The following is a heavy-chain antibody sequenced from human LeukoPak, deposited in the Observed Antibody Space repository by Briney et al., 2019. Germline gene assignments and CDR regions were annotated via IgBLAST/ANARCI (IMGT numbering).Heavy chain of an antibody. Sequence: PGESLRLSCVASGFTFNTYNMNWVRQAPGKGLEWVSSITSSSSYIYYADSVKGRFTISRDNAKSSLYLQMNSLRAEDTAVYYCARDQNYYGSGSYFRDDAFDIWGQGTMVTVSS. CDR3: ARDQNYYGSGSYFRDDAFDI. CDR1: GFTFNTYN. V-gene: IGHV3-21*01. J-gene: IGHJ3*02. CDR2: ITSSSSYI. D-gene: IGHD3-10*01.